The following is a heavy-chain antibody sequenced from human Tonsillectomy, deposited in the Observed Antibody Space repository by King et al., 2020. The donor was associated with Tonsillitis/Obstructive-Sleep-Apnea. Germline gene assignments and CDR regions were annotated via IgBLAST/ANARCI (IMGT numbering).Heavy chain of an antibody. D-gene: IGHD2-8*01. J-gene: IGHJ3*02. Sequence: QLQESGPGLVKPSETLSLTCTVSGGSISSYYWSWIRQPPGKGLEVIGYIYYSGGTNYNPSLKSRVTISVDTSKNQVSLKLSSVTAADTAVYYCAREGAVMNAFDIWGQGTMVTVSS. CDR3: AREGAVMNAFDI. CDR1: GGSISSYY. V-gene: IGHV4-59*01. CDR2: IYYSGGT.